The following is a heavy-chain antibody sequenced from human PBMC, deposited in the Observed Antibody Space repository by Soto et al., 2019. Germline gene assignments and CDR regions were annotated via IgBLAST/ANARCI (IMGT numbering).Heavy chain of an antibody. Sequence: SETLSLTCTVSGGSIGGSDYYWAWIRQPPGKGLEWIGTIYHTGTAYYNPSLNSRVILSVDTSKNQFSLNLFSASATDTATYYCVDMRGQWLPRDWGQG. V-gene: IGHV4-39*01. CDR3: VDMRGQWLPRD. CDR1: GGSIGGSDYY. J-gene: IGHJ4*02. D-gene: IGHD6-19*01. CDR2: IYHTGTA.